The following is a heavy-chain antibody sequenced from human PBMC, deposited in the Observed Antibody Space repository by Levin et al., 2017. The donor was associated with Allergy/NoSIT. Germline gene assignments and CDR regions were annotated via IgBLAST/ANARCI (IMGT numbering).Heavy chain of an antibody. Sequence: PGGSLRLSCAASGFTFSSYAMHWVRQAPGKGLEWVAVISYDGSNKYYADSVKGRFTISRDNSKNTLYLQMNSLRAEDTAVYYCARGARYYYDSSGYYSLFDYWGQGTLVTVSS. CDR1: GFTFSSYA. CDR2: ISYDGSNK. J-gene: IGHJ4*02. V-gene: IGHV3-30-3*01. CDR3: ARGARYYYDSSGYYSLFDY. D-gene: IGHD3-22*01.